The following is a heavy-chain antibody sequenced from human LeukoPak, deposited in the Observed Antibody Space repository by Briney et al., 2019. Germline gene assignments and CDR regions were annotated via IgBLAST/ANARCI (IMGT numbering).Heavy chain of an antibody. CDR3: ATLRRSGWYIGD. CDR2: INPYSGGT. D-gene: IGHD6-19*01. Sequence: EASVKVSCKASGYTFSDYYMHWVRQATGQGLEWMGWINPYSGGTNYAEKFQGRVTMTRDTSITTAYMELSSLRSDDTAMYYCATLRRSGWYIGDWGQGTLVTVSS. V-gene: IGHV1-2*02. J-gene: IGHJ4*02. CDR1: GYTFSDYY.